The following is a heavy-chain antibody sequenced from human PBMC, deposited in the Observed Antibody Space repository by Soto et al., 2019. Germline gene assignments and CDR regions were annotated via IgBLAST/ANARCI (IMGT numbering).Heavy chain of an antibody. D-gene: IGHD3-3*01. V-gene: IGHV4-59*11. CDR2: IYNNGIT. J-gene: IGHJ5*02. CDR3: ARGDTESIFRPRGGSFDP. CDR1: GASIRGHT. Sequence: QVQLQESGPGLVKASETLSLICTVSGASIRGHTWNWIRQSPGRGLEWIGYIYNNGITNYNPSLKSRVSISLDTSKDQFSLKLRSVTAADTAMYYCARGDTESIFRPRGGSFDPWGQGTLVTVSS.